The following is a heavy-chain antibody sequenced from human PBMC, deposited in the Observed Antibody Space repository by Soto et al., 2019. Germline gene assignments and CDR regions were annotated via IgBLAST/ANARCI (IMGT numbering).Heavy chain of an antibody. CDR2: IIPIFGTA. D-gene: IGHD5-12*01. Sequence: QVQLMQSGAEVKKPGSSVKVSCKASGGTFSNYAITWVRQAPGQGLEWLGRIIPIFGTANYAKKFQGRVTITADESTTTANRELSSLRSDDTAVYYCAKDGGRDGYFGNWFDPWGQGTLVTVSS. V-gene: IGHV1-69*15. J-gene: IGHJ5*02. CDR3: AKDGGRDGYFGNWFDP. CDR1: GGTFSNYA.